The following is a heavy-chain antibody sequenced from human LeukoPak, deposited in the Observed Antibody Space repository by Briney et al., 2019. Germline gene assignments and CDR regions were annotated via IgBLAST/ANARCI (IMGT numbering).Heavy chain of an antibody. Sequence: PGGSLRLSCAASGFTFDDYAMHWVRQAPGKGLEWVSLISGDGGSTYYADSVKGRFTISRDNSKNSLYLQMNSLRTEDTALYDCAKELHSYYYYGMDVWGQGTTVTVSS. D-gene: IGHD2-15*01. CDR1: GFTFDDYA. V-gene: IGHV3-43*02. CDR3: AKELHSYYYYGMDV. J-gene: IGHJ6*02. CDR2: ISGDGGST.